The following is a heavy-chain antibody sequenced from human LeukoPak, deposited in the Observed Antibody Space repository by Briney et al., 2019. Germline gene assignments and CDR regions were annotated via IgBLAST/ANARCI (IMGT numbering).Heavy chain of an antibody. V-gene: IGHV3-30-3*02. CDR3: AKPRGGDSWAFDT. CDR2: ISYDENNE. J-gene: IGHJ3*02. D-gene: IGHD2-21*02. Sequence: PGGSLRLSCAASGFTFSRYAMHWVRQAPGKGLEWVAVISYDENNENYADSVKGRFTISRDNSKNTLYLQMNSLRVEDTAVYYCAKPRGGDSWAFDTWGQGTMVAVSS. CDR1: GFTFSRYA.